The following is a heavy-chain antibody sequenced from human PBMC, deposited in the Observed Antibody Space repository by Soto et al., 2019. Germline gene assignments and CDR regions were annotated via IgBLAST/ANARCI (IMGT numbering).Heavy chain of an antibody. CDR1: GFSVSTNY. Sequence: VQLVESGGGLIQAGGSRRLSCRVSGFSVSTNYMAWVRQVPGKGLEWASVIYSSGQTSYPASVQGRLTISRDNSNNTVYLQKSSLRVEDTGVYYCARIYGSGVVDFWCQGSLITVS. CDR3: ARIYGSGVVDF. J-gene: IGHJ4*02. CDR2: IYSSGQT. V-gene: IGHV3-53*01. D-gene: IGHD3-10*01.